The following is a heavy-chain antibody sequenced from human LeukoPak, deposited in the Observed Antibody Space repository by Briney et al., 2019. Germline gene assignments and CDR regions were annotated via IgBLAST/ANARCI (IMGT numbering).Heavy chain of an antibody. Sequence: SETLSLTCTVSGDSISTYYWSWIRQPPGKGLEWIGCISYSGNANYNPSLRSRVAISIDTSKNQFSLKLSSVTAADTAVYYCARGFGDWGLSWFDPWGQGTLVTVSS. J-gene: IGHJ5*02. CDR3: ARGFGDWGLSWFDP. CDR2: ISYSGNA. CDR1: GDSISTYY. D-gene: IGHD3-10*01. V-gene: IGHV4-59*08.